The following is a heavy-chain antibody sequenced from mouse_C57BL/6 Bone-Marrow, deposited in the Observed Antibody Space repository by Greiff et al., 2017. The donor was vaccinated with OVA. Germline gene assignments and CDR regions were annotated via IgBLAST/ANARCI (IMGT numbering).Heavy chain of an antibody. Sequence: EVQVVESGGDLVKPGGSLKLSCAASGFTFSSYGMSWVRQTPDKRLEWVATISSGGSYTYYPDSVKGRFTISRDNAKNTLYLQMSSLKSEDTAMYYCARLSDGYYYFDYWGQGTTLTVSS. D-gene: IGHD2-3*01. V-gene: IGHV5-6*01. CDR3: ARLSDGYYYFDY. CDR2: ISSGGSYT. CDR1: GFTFSSYG. J-gene: IGHJ2*01.